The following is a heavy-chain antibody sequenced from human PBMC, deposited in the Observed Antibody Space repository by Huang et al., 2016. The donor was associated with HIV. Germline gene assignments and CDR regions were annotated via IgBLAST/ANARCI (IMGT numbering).Heavy chain of an antibody. CDR1: GYTFTNYD. D-gene: IGHD4-17*01. CDR2: MNPNTGNT. Sequence: QVHLVQSGAEVKKPGASVKVSCNASGYTFTNYDINWVRQAPGRGLEWMGWMNPNTGNTGFAQSFQDRGTMTRKTAITTAYMELTSLTSEDTAVYYCARSAYGDLDYWGLGTLVIVSS. J-gene: IGHJ4*02. CDR3: ARSAYGDLDY. V-gene: IGHV1-8*02.